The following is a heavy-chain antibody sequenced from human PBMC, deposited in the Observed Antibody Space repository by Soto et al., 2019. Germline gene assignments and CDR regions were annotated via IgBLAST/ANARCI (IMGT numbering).Heavy chain of an antibody. CDR2: ISESGDST. V-gene: IGHV3-23*01. J-gene: IGHJ4*02. CDR3: AKSRIQGWTKGLYDH. Sequence: LRLSCSASGXTFSSYAMSWVRQAPGKGLEWVSSISESGDSTSYAESVRGRFTISRDDSKNTLYLQMNSLRAEDTAVYSCAKSRIQGWTKGLYDHWGQGTLVTVSS. D-gene: IGHD5-18*01. CDR1: GXTFSSYA.